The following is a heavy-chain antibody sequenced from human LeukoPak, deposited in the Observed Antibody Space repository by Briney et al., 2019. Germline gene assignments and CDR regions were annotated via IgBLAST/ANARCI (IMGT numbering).Heavy chain of an antibody. Sequence: GGSLRLSCAASGFTFDDYAMHWVRQAPGKGLEWVSGISWNSGSIGYADSVKGRFTISRDNAKNSLYLQMNSLRAEDTALYYCAKEQFRDIAAAGANWGQGTLVTVSS. J-gene: IGHJ4*02. CDR2: ISWNSGSI. CDR1: GFTFDDYA. V-gene: IGHV3-9*01. CDR3: AKEQFRDIAAAGAN. D-gene: IGHD6-13*01.